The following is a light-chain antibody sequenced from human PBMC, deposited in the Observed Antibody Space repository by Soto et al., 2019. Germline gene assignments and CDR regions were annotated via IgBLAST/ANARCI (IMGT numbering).Light chain of an antibody. Sequence: AVQLSQTPSSLSASVGDRVTITCRASQGISNALAWYHQKPGKAPKLLIYDASSLDSGVPSRFSGSGSGTDFTLTISSLQPEDFATYYCQQFNSFPLTFGGGTKVDIK. CDR1: QGISNA. J-gene: IGKJ4*01. CDR3: QQFNSFPLT. CDR2: DAS. V-gene: IGKV1-13*02.